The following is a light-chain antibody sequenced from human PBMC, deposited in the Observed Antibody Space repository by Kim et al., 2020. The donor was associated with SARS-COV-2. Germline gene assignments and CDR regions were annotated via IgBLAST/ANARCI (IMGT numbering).Light chain of an antibody. Sequence: SYELTQPPSVSVSPGQTASITCSGDKLGDKYACWYQQKPGQSPVLVIYQDSKRPSGIPERFSGSNSGNTATLTISGTQARDEADYYCQAWDSSTLYVFGT. CDR2: QDS. CDR3: QAWDSSTLYV. V-gene: IGLV3-1*01. CDR1: KLGDKY. J-gene: IGLJ1*01.